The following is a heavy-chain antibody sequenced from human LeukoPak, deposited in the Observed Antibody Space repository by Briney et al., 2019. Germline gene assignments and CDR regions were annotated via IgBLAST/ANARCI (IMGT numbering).Heavy chain of an antibody. V-gene: IGHV4-38-2*01. CDR3: ARFYYDILTGHRYFDY. Sequence: GSLRLSCAASGFTFSSYAMNWIRQPPGKGLEWIASIYYSGSASYNPSLKSRVTISVDTSKNQFSLKLSSVTAADTAVYYCARFYYDILTGHRYFDYWGQGTLVTVSS. CDR2: IYYSGSA. D-gene: IGHD3-9*01. CDR1: GFTFSSYA. J-gene: IGHJ4*02.